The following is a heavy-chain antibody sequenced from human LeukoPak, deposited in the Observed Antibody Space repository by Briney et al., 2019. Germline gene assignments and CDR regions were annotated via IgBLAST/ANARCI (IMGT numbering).Heavy chain of an antibody. CDR3: VRMRGPERRHCFDY. CDR2: INGRGDDS. V-gene: IGHV3-23*01. D-gene: IGHD1-1*01. CDR1: DFTFA. J-gene: IGHJ4*02. Sequence: PGGSLRLSCVVSDFTFAVSWVRQAPGKGLEWISTINGRGDDSFHADSVKGRFTISRDTSKNTLYLHMTSLRAADTAMYFCVRMRGPERRHCFDYWGQGALLIVSS.